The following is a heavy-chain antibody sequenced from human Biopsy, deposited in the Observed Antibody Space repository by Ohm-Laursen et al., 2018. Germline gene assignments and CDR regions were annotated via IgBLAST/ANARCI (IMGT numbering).Heavy chain of an antibody. D-gene: IGHD3-3*01. CDR3: AKDPDFWRGGEGDF. V-gene: IGHV3-23*01. CDR1: GFTFPSFT. Sequence: SLRLSCVASGFTFPSFTMSWVRQAPGKGLQWVSGISGSGGNAYYADSARGRFNISRDNSKSRLYLQMTGLRAEDSALYYCAKDPDFWRGGEGDFWGRGTLVTVSS. J-gene: IGHJ4*02. CDR2: ISGSGGNA.